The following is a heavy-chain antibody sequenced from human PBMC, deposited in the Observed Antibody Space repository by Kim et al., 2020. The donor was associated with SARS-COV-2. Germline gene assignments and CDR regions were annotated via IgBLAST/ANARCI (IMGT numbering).Heavy chain of an antibody. CDR3: ARGEAYCGGDCYSSSDY. D-gene: IGHD2-21*02. CDR2: INHSGST. J-gene: IGHJ4*02. CDR1: GGSFSGYY. Sequence: SETLSLTCAVYGGSFSGYYWSWIRQPPGKGLEWIGEINHSGSTNYNPSLKSRVTISVDTSKNQFSLKLSSVTAADTAVYYCARGEAYCGGDCYSSSDYWGQGTLVTVSS. V-gene: IGHV4-34*01.